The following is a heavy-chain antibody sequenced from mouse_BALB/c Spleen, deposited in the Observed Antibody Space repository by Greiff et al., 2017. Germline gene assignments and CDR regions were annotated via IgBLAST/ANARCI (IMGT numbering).Heavy chain of an antibody. D-gene: IGHD1-2*01. CDR2: ISYSGST. CDR3: ARGYYGYCAY. J-gene: IGHJ3*01. V-gene: IGHV3-2*02. Sequence: EVHLVESGPGLVKPSQSLSLTCTVTGYSITSDYAWNWIRQFPGNKLEWMGYISYSGSTSYNPSLKSRISITRDTSKNQFFLQLNSVTTEDTATYYCARGYYGYCAYWGQGTLVTVSA. CDR1: GYSITSDYA.